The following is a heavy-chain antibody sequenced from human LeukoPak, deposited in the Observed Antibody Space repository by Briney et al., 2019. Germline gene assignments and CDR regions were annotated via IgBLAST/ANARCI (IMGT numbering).Heavy chain of an antibody. J-gene: IGHJ4*02. D-gene: IGHD6-6*01. CDR1: GFTFSDFW. V-gene: IGHV3-7*01. CDR2: IKEDGTEK. Sequence: PGGSLRLSCAGSGFTFSDFWMTWVRQTPGKGLEWVANIKEDGTEKNLVDSVKGRFTISRDNTKNTLYLQMNSLREEDTAVYYCANPDPLFSSLLVYWGQGTLVTVSS. CDR3: ANPDPLFSSLLVY.